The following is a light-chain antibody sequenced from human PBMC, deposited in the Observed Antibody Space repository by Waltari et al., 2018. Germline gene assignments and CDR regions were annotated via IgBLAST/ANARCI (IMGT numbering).Light chain of an antibody. CDR1: QSVSSN. Sequence: EIVMTQSPATLSVSPGERATLPCRASQSVSSNLAWYQQKPGQAPRTLSYGASTRATGIPARFSGSGSGTEFTLTISSLQSEDFAVYYCQQYNNWPRTFGQGTKVEIK. V-gene: IGKV3-15*01. CDR2: GAS. J-gene: IGKJ1*01. CDR3: QQYNNWPRT.